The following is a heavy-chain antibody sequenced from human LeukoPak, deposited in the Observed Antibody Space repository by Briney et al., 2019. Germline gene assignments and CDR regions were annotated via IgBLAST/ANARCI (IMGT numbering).Heavy chain of an antibody. CDR1: GFTFSSYA. D-gene: IGHD4-23*01. Sequence: GGSLRLSCAASGFTFSSYAMSWVRQAPGKGLEWVSAISGSGGSTYYADSVKGRFTISRDNSKNTLYLQMNSLRAEDTAVYYCAREGAVTTTVVTTGADAFDVWGQGTMVAVSS. J-gene: IGHJ3*01. CDR3: AREGAVTTTVVTTGADAFDV. CDR2: ISGSGGST. V-gene: IGHV3-23*01.